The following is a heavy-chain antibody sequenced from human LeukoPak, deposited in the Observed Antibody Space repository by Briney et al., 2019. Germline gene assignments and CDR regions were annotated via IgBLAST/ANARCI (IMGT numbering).Heavy chain of an antibody. Sequence: PGGSLRLSCAASGFTFTTYAMHWVRQAPGKGLEWVAVISNDAAKKYYADSVKGRSTISRDNSENTLYLQMNSLRAEDTAVHYCAKDMNTVTTTFDYWGQGTLVTVSS. V-gene: IGHV3-30*18. CDR1: GFTFTTYA. CDR3: AKDMNTVTTTFDY. J-gene: IGHJ4*02. CDR2: ISNDAAKK. D-gene: IGHD4-17*01.